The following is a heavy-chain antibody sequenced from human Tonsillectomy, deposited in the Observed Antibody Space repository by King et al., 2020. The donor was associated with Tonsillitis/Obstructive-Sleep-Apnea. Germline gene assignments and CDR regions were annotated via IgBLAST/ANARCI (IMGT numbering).Heavy chain of an antibody. J-gene: IGHJ6*03. CDR3: ARSSPDGAYYYYYIDV. CDR1: GYTFTNYG. D-gene: IGHD3-16*01. V-gene: IGHV1-18*01. Sequence: VPSGAEVKKPGASVKVSCKASGYTFTNYGFTWVRQAPGQGLEWMGWISGYNGNTKYAQKFQGRVTMTTDTSTRTAYMVLRSLRSDDTAVYYCARSSPDGAYYYYYIDVWGKGTTVTVSS. CDR2: ISGYNGNT.